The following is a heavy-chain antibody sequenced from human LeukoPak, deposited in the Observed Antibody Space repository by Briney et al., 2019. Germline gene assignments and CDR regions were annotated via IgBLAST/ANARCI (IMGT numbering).Heavy chain of an antibody. J-gene: IGHJ4*02. CDR2: INPSGGST. CDR1: GYTFTSYY. CDR3: ARDSLYGVVDY. V-gene: IGHV1-46*01. D-gene: IGHD4-17*01. Sequence: ASVKVSCKTSGYTFTSYYIHWVRQAPGQGLEWMGIINPSGGSTSYAQKFQGRVTMTRDTSTSTVYMYLSSLRSENTAVYYCARDSLYGVVDYWGQGTLVTVSS.